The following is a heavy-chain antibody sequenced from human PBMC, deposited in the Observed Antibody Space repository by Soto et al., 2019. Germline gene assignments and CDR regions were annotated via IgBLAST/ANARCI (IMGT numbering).Heavy chain of an antibody. V-gene: IGHV1-69*02. J-gene: IGHJ3*02. D-gene: IGHD2-21*01. CDR1: GGTFSTYS. Sequence: QVQLVQSGAEVKKPGSSVKVSCKDSGGTFSTYSMFWVRQAPGQGLEWMGRIIPMLGIRNYAQRFQDRVTIPADKSTAAAHMELSSLRSEYTALYYCTIGSWSGEVFDIWGQGTMVTVSS. CDR2: IIPMLGIR. CDR3: TIGSWSGEVFDI.